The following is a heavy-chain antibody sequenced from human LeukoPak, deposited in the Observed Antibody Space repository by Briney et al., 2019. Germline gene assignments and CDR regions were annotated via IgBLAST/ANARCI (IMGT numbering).Heavy chain of an antibody. V-gene: IGHV4-4*07. D-gene: IGHD6-13*01. J-gene: IGHJ4*02. CDR2: IYTSGST. Sequence: SETLSLTCTVSGGSISSYYWSWIRQPAXXXXXWIGRIYTSGSTNYNPSLKSRVTMSVDTSKNQFSLKLSSVTAADTAVYYCARDLGSSWYPRFDYWGQGTLVTVSS. CDR1: GGSISSYY. CDR3: ARDLGSSWYPRFDY.